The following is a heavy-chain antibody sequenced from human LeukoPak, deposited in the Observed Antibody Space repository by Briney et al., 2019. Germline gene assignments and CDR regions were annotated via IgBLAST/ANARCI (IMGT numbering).Heavy chain of an antibody. CDR1: GFTFSSYG. Sequence: PGGSLGLSCAASGFTFSSYGMHWVRQTPGKGLEWVAFIRHDGSNKDYADSVKGRITISRDNSKNTLYLQMNSLRAEDTAVYYCAKGGSLTTVTHFDYWGQGTLVTVSS. D-gene: IGHD4-17*01. CDR2: IRHDGSNK. CDR3: AKGGSLTTVTHFDY. J-gene: IGHJ4*02. V-gene: IGHV3-30*02.